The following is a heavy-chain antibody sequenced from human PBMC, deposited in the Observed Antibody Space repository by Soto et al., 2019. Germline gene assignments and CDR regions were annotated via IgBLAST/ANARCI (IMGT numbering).Heavy chain of an antibody. CDR1: GFSLRTTGVG. J-gene: IGHJ4*02. Sequence: QITLKESGPTLVKPTQTLTLTCTYSGFSLRTTGVGVGWIRQPPGKALEWLGIIYWNDDKRYSPSLTSRFTLTSDISKSQVVLTMTNMDPVDTGTYYCAHTWVLPFDYWGQGTLVIVSS. V-gene: IGHV2-5*01. CDR3: AHTWVLPFDY. D-gene: IGHD2-8*01. CDR2: IYWNDDK.